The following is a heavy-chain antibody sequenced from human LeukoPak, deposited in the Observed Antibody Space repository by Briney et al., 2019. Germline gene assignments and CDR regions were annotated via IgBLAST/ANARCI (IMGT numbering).Heavy chain of an antibody. Sequence: PGESLKISRKGSGYSFTSYWIGWVRPMPGKGLEWMGIIYPGDSDTRYSPSFQGQVTISADKSLSTAYLQWSSLKASDTAMYYCARGSGSYHTAYMKWGQGSPVTVSS. CDR3: ARGSGSYHTAYMK. V-gene: IGHV5-51*01. D-gene: IGHD1-26*01. CDR2: IYPGDSDT. J-gene: IGHJ4*02. CDR1: GYSFTSYW.